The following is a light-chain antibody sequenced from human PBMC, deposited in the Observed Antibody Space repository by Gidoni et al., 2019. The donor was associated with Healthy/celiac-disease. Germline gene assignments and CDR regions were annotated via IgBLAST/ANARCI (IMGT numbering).Light chain of an antibody. Sequence: EIVMTQSPATLSVSPGERATLSCRASQSVSSTLAWYQQKPGQAPRLLIYGASTRATGIPARFSGSASGTEFTLTISSLPSEDFAVYYCQQYNNWPLFGQGTKLEIK. V-gene: IGKV3-15*01. J-gene: IGKJ2*01. CDR3: QQYNNWPL. CDR2: GAS. CDR1: QSVSST.